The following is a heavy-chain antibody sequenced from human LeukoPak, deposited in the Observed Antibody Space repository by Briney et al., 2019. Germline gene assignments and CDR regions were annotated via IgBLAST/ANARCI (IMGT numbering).Heavy chain of an antibody. V-gene: IGHV4-59*01. CDR2: IYYSGST. J-gene: IGHJ4*02. Sequence: SETLSLTCTVSGGSISSYYWSWIRQPPGKGLEWIGYIYYSGSTNYNPSLKSRVTMSVDTSKNQFSLKLSSVTAEDTAVYYCATGSSYGLEPLGYWGQGTLVTVSS. CDR3: ATGSSYGLEPLGY. D-gene: IGHD5-18*01. CDR1: GGSISSYY.